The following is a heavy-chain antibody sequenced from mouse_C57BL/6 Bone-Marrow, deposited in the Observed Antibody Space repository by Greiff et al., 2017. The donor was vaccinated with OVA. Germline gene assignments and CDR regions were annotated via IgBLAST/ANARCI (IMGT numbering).Heavy chain of an antibody. CDR1: GFTFSDYG. Sequence: EVMLVESGGGLVKPGGSLKLSCAASGFTFSDYGMHWVRQAPEKGLEWVAYISSGSSTIYYADTVKGRFTISRDNAKNTLFLHMTSLRSEDTAMYYCARTYGLYAMDYWGQGTSVTVSS. V-gene: IGHV5-17*01. J-gene: IGHJ4*01. CDR2: ISSGSSTI. CDR3: ARTYGLYAMDY. D-gene: IGHD1-1*01.